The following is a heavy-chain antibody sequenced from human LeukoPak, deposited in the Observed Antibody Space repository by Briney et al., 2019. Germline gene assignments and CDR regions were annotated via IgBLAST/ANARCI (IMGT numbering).Heavy chain of an antibody. Sequence: SVKVSCKASGGTFISYAISWVRQAPGQGREWMGGIIPIFGRANYAQKVQGRVRITTDESTSTAYMELSSLRSEDTAVYYCARVSKRSGTTGSWGQGTLVTVSS. CDR1: GGTFISYA. J-gene: IGHJ5*02. CDR2: IIPIFGRA. CDR3: ARVSKRSGTTGS. D-gene: IGHD1-14*01. V-gene: IGHV1-69*05.